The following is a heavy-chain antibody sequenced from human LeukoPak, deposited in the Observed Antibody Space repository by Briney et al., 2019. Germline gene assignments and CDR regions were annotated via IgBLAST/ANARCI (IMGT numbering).Heavy chain of an antibody. Sequence: GRSLRLSCAASGFTFTTYAMSWGCQAPGKGLNWVSTITGSGGTTYYADSVKGPFTISRDNSKNTLFLQMHSLSAEETGIYYCAKHATEGGSSSTSSSAYWGQGTLVSVS. CDR1: GFTFTTYA. CDR3: AKHATEGGSSSTSSSAY. CDR2: ITGSGGTT. V-gene: IGHV3-23*01. D-gene: IGHD2-2*01. J-gene: IGHJ4*02.